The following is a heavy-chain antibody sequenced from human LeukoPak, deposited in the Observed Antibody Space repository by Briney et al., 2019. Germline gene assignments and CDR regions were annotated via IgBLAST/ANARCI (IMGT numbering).Heavy chain of an antibody. CDR1: GYTFTTYD. Sequence: ASVKVSCKASGYTFTTYDINWVRQATGQGLEWMGWMNPNSANTGYAQRLQGRVTITRNTSISTAYMELSSLRSEDTAVYYCARGGTTVTTVDAFDIWGQGTLVTVSS. J-gene: IGHJ3*02. CDR2: MNPNSANT. V-gene: IGHV1-8*03. CDR3: ARGGTTVTTVDAFDI. D-gene: IGHD4-17*01.